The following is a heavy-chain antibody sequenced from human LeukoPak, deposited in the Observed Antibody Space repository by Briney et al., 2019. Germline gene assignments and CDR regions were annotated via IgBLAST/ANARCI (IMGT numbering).Heavy chain of an antibody. J-gene: IGHJ4*02. D-gene: IGHD3-10*01. CDR2: ISYDGSNK. Sequence: GRSLRLPCAASGFTFSSYGMHWVRQAPGKGLEWVAVISYDGSNKYYADSVKGRFTISRDNSKNTLYLQMNSLRAEDTAVYYCARVVDYGYSDYWGQGTLVTVSS. CDR3: ARVVDYGYSDY. V-gene: IGHV3-30*03. CDR1: GFTFSSYG.